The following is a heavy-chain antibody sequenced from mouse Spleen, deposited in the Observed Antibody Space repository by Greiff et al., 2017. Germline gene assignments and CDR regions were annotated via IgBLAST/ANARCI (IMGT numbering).Heavy chain of an antibody. V-gene: IGHV1-15*01. J-gene: IGHJ3*01. CDR1: GYTFTDYE. Sequence: VQLQQSGAELVRPGASVTLSCKASGYTFTDYEMHWVKQTPVHGLEWIGAIDPETGGTAYNQKFKGKAILTADKSSSTAYMELRSLTSEDSAVYYCTRVPLERWFAYWGQGTLVTVSA. CDR2: IDPETGGT. CDR3: TRVPLERWFAY.